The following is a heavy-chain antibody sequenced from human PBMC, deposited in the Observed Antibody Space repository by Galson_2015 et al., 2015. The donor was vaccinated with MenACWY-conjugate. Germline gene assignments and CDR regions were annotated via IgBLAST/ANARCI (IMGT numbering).Heavy chain of an antibody. CDR3: AGAKFRTYDSGPLDY. D-gene: IGHD3-22*01. CDR2: IYYTGST. J-gene: IGHJ4*02. CDR1: GGSISSYY. Sequence: ETLSLTCTVSGGSISSYYWSWIRQPPGLGLEWIGYIYYTGSTNYNPSLKSRVTISVDMSKNQFSLKLSSVTAADTAVYHCAGAKFRTYDSGPLDYWGQGTLVTVSS. V-gene: IGHV4-59*01.